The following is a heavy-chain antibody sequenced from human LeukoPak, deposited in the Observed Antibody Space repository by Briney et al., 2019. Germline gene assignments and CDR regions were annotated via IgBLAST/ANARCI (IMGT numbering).Heavy chain of an antibody. V-gene: IGHV6-1*01. Sequence: SQTLSLTCAISGDSVSSNTAAWNWIRQSPSRGHEWLGRTYYRSKWYNDYAVSVKSRITINPDTSKNQFSLQMNSVTPEDTAVYYCARWFGEPYWYFDLWGRGTLVTVSS. J-gene: IGHJ2*01. CDR1: GDSVSSNTAA. CDR3: ARWFGEPYWYFDL. D-gene: IGHD3-10*01. CDR2: TYYRSKWYN.